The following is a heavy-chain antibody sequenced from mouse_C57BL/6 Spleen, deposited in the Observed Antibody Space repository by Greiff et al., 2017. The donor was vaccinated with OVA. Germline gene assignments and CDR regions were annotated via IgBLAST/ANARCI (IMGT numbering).Heavy chain of an antibody. J-gene: IGHJ1*03. CDR2: IRSKSSNYAT. Sequence: EVHLVESGGGLVQPKGSLKLSCAASGFTFNTYAMHWVRQAPGKGLEWVARIRSKSSNYATYYADSVKDRFTISRDDSQSMLYLQMNNLKTEDTAMYFCVRVYDGYFGWYFDVWGTGTTVTVSS. CDR3: VRVYDGYFGWYFDV. V-gene: IGHV10-3*01. D-gene: IGHD2-3*01. CDR1: GFTFNTYA.